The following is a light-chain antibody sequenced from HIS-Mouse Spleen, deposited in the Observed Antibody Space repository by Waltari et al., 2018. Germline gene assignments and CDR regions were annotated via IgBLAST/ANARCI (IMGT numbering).Light chain of an antibody. CDR1: SSHAGSYNL. CDR3: CSYAGSSTWV. V-gene: IGLV2-23*01. CDR2: VGS. Sequence: QSALTQPAAVSGSPGQSITISCTGTSSHAGSYNLVSWYQQHPGKAPKLMIYVGSKRHSGVSNRFSGSKSGNTASLTISGLQAEDEADYYCCSYAGSSTWVFGGGTKLTVL. J-gene: IGLJ3*02.